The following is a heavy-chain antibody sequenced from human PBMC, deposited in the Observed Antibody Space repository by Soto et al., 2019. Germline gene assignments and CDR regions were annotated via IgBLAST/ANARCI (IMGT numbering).Heavy chain of an antibody. V-gene: IGHV4-30-4*01. Sequence: SETLSLTCTVSGGSISSGGYYWTWIRQPPGKGLEFIGYIHYSGNYFYNPSLRSRLTISVDTSKNQFSLDLTSVTAADTAVYYCASRPYYDSSGYLGPWGQGTLVTVS. J-gene: IGHJ5*02. CDR2: IHYSGNY. D-gene: IGHD3-22*01. CDR1: GGSISSGGYY. CDR3: ASRPYYDSSGYLGP.